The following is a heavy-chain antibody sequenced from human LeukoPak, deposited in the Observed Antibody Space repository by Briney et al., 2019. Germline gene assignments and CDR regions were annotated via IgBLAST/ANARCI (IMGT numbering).Heavy chain of an antibody. CDR2: INPNSGGT. J-gene: IGHJ5*02. Sequence: GASVTVSCMGSGYTFTGYSMHWVRQPPGQGLEWMGRINPNSGGTNYAQKFQGRVTMTRDTSISTAYMELSSLRSDDTAVYYCARDRLAAGGSGAWGQGTLVTVSS. V-gene: IGHV1-2*06. D-gene: IGHD6-13*01. CDR3: ARDRLAAGGSGA. CDR1: GYTFTGYS.